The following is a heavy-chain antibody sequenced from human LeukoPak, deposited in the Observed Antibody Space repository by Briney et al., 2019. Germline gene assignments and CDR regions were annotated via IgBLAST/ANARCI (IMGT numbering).Heavy chain of an antibody. Sequence: SETLSLTCTVSGGSISSSSYYWGWIRQPPGKGLEWIGSIYYSGSTYYNPSLKSRVTISVDTSKNQFSLKLSSVTAADTAVYYCARRDYQGGLDHWGQGTLVTVSS. CDR2: IYYSGST. CDR3: ARRDYQGGLDH. V-gene: IGHV4-39*01. D-gene: IGHD3-16*01. CDR1: GGSISSSSYY. J-gene: IGHJ4*02.